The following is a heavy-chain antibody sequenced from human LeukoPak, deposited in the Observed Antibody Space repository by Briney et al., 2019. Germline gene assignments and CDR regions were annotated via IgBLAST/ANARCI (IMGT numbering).Heavy chain of an antibody. Sequence: SETLSLTCTVSGVSISSGDYYWSWIRQPPGKGLEWIGYIYYSGSTYYNPSLKSRVTISVDTSKNQLSLKLSSVTAADTAVYYCARPYYYDSRIDPWGQGILVTVSS. V-gene: IGHV4-30-4*01. CDR2: IYYSGST. J-gene: IGHJ5*02. CDR3: ARPYYYDSRIDP. D-gene: IGHD3-22*01. CDR1: GVSISSGDYY.